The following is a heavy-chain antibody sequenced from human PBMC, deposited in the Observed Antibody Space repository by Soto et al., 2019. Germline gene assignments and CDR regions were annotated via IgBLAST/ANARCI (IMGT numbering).Heavy chain of an antibody. D-gene: IGHD5-18*01. CDR3: ARDQPGYSYGYGLGY. CDR1: GFTFSTYA. V-gene: IGHV3-23*01. CDR2: ISGSGGVT. J-gene: IGHJ4*02. Sequence: PGGSLRLSCAASGFTFSTYAMSWVRQAPGKGLEWVSSISGSGGVTYYADSVKGRFTISRDNAKNSLYLQMNSLRAEDTAVYYCARDQPGYSYGYGLGYWGQGTLVTVSS.